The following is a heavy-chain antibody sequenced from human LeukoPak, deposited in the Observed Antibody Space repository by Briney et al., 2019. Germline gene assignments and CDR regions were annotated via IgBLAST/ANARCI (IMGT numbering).Heavy chain of an antibody. Sequence: PGGSLRLSCAASGFTFSSYAMHWVRQAPGKGLEWVAVISYDGSNKYYADSVKGRFTISRDNSKNTLYLQMNSLRAEDTAVYYCARQSPRLLLWFGEESAFDIWGQGTMVTVFS. D-gene: IGHD3-10*01. CDR1: GFTFSSYA. V-gene: IGHV3-30-3*01. J-gene: IGHJ3*02. CDR2: ISYDGSNK. CDR3: ARQSPRLLLWFGEESAFDI.